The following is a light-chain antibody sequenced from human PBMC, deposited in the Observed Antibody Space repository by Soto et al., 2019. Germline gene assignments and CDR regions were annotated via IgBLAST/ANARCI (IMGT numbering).Light chain of an antibody. CDR1: RSVTTN. J-gene: IGKJ4*01. Sequence: DILLPQFPAIVSVSPGERATLSCRASRSVTTNLAWYQHKHGQAPRLLIYGASTRVTDIPPRFSGSGSGTEFTLTINYLKSEDFGVYYCQQYDKTVPPVTFGGGTKVEI. CDR2: GAS. CDR3: QQYDKTVPPVT. V-gene: IGKV3-15*01.